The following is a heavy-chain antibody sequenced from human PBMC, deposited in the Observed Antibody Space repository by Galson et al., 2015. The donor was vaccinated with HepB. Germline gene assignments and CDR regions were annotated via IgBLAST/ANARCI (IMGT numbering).Heavy chain of an antibody. D-gene: IGHD6-6*01. J-gene: IGHJ6*03. Sequence: SVKVSCKASGYTFTSYGISWVRQAPGQGLEWMGWIGAYNGNTNYAQKLQGRVTMTTDTSTSTAYMELRSLRSDDTAVYYCARDPPRSSSENYYYLDVWGKGTTVT. CDR2: IGAYNGNT. V-gene: IGHV1-18*01. CDR1: GYTFTSYG. CDR3: ARDPPRSSSENYYYLDV.